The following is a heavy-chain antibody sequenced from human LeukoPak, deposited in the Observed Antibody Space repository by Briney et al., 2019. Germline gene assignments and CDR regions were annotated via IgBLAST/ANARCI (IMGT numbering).Heavy chain of an antibody. V-gene: IGHV1-2*02. CDR2: INPNSGGT. CDR3: ARDSAPGDTYGLLGIDS. J-gene: IGHJ4*02. CDR1: GYTFTGYY. Sequence: GASVKLSCKAFGYTFTGYYMHWVRQAPGQGLEWMGWINPNSGGTNYAQKFQGRVTMTRDTSISTAYMELSRLRSDDTAVYYCARDSAPGDTYGLLGIDSWGQGTLVTVSS. D-gene: IGHD5-18*01.